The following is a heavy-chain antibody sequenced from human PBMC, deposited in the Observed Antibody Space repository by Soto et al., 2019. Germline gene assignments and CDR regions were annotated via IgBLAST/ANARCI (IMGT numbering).Heavy chain of an antibody. CDR2: ISSSSSTI. V-gene: IGHV3-48*01. CDR1: GFTFSSYS. CDR3: XXXXXXXXXXXXXXGMDV. J-gene: IGHJ6*02. Sequence: EVQLVESGGGLVQPGGSLRLSCAASGFTFSSYSMNWVRQAPGKGLEWVSYISSSSSTIYYADSVKGRFTISRDNAKNSLYLQMNSLRXEDXXXXXXXXXXXXXXXXXXXXGMDVWGQGTTVTVSS.